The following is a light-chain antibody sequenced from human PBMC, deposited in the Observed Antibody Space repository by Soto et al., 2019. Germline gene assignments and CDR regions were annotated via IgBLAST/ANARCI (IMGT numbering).Light chain of an antibody. J-gene: IGLJ2*01. Sequence: QSVLTQPRSVSGSPGQSVTISCTGTSSDVGGYNYVSWYQQHPGKAPKVMIYDVTKRPSGVPDRFSGSQSGNTASLTISGLQAEDEADYYCCSYGGTYTQVVFGGGTKVTVL. V-gene: IGLV2-11*01. CDR2: DVT. CDR1: SSDVGGYNY. CDR3: CSYGGTYTQVV.